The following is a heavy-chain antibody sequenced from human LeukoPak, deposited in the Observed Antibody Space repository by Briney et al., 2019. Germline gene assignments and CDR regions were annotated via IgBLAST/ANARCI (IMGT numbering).Heavy chain of an antibody. CDR3: AKDVRGANRYYYYYMDV. J-gene: IGHJ6*03. D-gene: IGHD3-10*02. CDR1: EFSVGSNY. Sequence: YPGGSLRLSCAASEFSVGSNYMTWVRQAPGKGLEWVSLIYSGGSTYYADSVKGRFTISRDNSKNTLYLQMNSLRAEDTAVYYCAKDVRGANRYYYYYMDVWGKGTTVTVSS. CDR2: IYSGGST. V-gene: IGHV3-66*01.